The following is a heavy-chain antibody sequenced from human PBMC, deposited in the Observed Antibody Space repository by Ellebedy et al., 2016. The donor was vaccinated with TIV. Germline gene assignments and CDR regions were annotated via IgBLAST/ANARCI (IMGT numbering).Heavy chain of an antibody. V-gene: IGHV1-18*01. D-gene: IGHD6-13*01. Sequence: ASVKVSCXASGYTFINYGISWVRQAPGQGLEWLGSISSYSGYIRYGQNVQGRVTMTRDTSTSTVYMELSSLRSEDTAVYYCARGVAATAGKDWFNPWGQGTLVTVSS. J-gene: IGHJ5*02. CDR3: ARGVAATAGKDWFNP. CDR2: ISSYSGYI. CDR1: GYTFINYG.